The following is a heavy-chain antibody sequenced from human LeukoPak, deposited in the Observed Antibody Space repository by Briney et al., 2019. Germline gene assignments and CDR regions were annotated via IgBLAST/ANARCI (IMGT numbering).Heavy chain of an antibody. D-gene: IGHD4-17*01. CDR3: ARDHPTVTTRAPFDY. CDR2: ISAYNGNT. Sequence: ASVTVSCKASGYTFTSYGISWVRQAPGQGLEWMGWISAYNGNTNYAQKLQGRVTMTTDTSTSTAYMELRSLRSDDTAVYYCARDHPTVTTRAPFDYWGQGTLVTVSS. V-gene: IGHV1-18*01. CDR1: GYTFTSYG. J-gene: IGHJ4*02.